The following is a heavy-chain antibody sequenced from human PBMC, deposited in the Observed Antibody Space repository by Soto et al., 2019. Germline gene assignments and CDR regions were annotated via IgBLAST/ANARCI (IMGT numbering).Heavy chain of an antibody. D-gene: IGHD3-16*02. CDR2: IDWDDDK. CDR1: GFSLSTSGMC. Sequence: SGSTLVNPTQTLTLTCTFSGFSLSTSGMCVSWIRQPPGKALEWLALIDWDDDKYYSTSLKTRLTISKDTSKNQVVLTMTNMDPVDTAAYYCARTLLHGGVIVGIGMDVWGQGTTVTVSS. CDR3: ARTLLHGGVIVGIGMDV. J-gene: IGHJ6*02. V-gene: IGHV2-70*01.